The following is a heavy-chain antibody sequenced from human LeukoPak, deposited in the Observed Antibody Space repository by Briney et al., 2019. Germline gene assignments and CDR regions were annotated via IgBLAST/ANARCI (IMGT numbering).Heavy chain of an antibody. CDR2: IYYSGST. CDR3: ASHRPTYYYGSSGSYDAFDI. V-gene: IGHV4-31*03. Sequence: PSETLSLTCTVSGGSISSGGYYWSWIRQHPGKGLEWIGYIYYSGSTYYNPSLKSRVTISVDTSKNQFSLKLSSVTAADTAVYYCASHRPTYYYGSSGSYDAFDIWGQGTMVTVSS. D-gene: IGHD3-22*01. CDR1: GGSISSGGYY. J-gene: IGHJ3*02.